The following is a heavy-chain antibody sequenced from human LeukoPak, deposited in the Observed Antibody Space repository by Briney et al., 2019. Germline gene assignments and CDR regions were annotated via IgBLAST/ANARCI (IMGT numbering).Heavy chain of an antibody. CDR3: ARDGERYNWNYLAWFDP. CDR1: GFTFSSYG. V-gene: IGHV3-33*01. Sequence: GRSLRLSCAASGFTFSSYGMDWVRQAPGKGLEWVAVIWYDGSNKYYADSVKGRFTISRDNSKNTLYLQMNSLRAEDTAVYYCARDGERYNWNYLAWFDPWGQGTLVTVSS. D-gene: IGHD1-7*01. CDR2: IWYDGSNK. J-gene: IGHJ5*02.